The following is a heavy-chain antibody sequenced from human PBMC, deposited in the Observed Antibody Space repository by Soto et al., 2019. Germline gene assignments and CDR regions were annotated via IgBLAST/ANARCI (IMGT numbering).Heavy chain of an antibody. CDR1: GGTFSSYA. Sequence: SVKVSCKASGGTFSSYAISWVRQAPVQGLEWMGGIIPIFGTANYAQKFQGRVTITADESTSTAYMELSSLRSEDTAVYYCARTSHQNCSSTSCYKGYYYYGMDVWGQGTTVTVSS. J-gene: IGHJ6*02. D-gene: IGHD2-2*02. CDR2: IIPIFGTA. CDR3: ARTSHQNCSSTSCYKGYYYYGMDV. V-gene: IGHV1-69*01.